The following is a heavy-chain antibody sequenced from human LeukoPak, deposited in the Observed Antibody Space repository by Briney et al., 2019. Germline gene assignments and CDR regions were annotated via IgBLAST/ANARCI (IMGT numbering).Heavy chain of an antibody. V-gene: IGHV4-39*07. CDR3: VRADYNGGNPGSFDI. Sequence: SATLSLTCTVSGASITIGAESYHWGWIRQPPGKRLEWIGTIYYTGISYYNPSLESRVTSSLDTSKNQFSLTLNSVTAADTAVYYCVRADYNGGNPGSFDIWGRGTMVTVSS. CDR1: GASITIGAESYH. J-gene: IGHJ3*02. D-gene: IGHD2-8*01. CDR2: IYYTGIS.